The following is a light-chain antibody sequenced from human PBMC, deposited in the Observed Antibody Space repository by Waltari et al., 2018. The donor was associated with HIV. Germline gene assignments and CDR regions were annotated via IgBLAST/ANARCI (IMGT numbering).Light chain of an antibody. V-gene: IGLV2-14*01. CDR3: SSYTSSSTLV. Sequence: QSALTQPASVSGSPGQSLTIPCTGTRSYVGGYNYVSWYQQHPGKAPKLMIYEVSNRPSGVSNRFAGSKSGNTASLTISGLQAEDEADYYCSSYTSSSTLVFGGGTKLTVL. J-gene: IGLJ3*02. CDR1: RSYVGGYNY. CDR2: EVS.